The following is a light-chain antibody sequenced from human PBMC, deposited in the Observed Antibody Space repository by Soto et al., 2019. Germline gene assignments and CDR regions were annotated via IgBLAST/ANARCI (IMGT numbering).Light chain of an antibody. V-gene: IGLV1-44*01. CDR2: SGD. CDR1: RSNVGTNH. Sequence: QSVLTQPPSASGTPGQRITISCSGSRSNVGTNHVNWYQQFPGSAPKLLIHSGDQRPSGVPDRFSGSESGTSASLAISGLLSADEADYYCASWDDSLSGHFVFGTGTKLTVL. CDR3: ASWDDSLSGHFV. J-gene: IGLJ1*01.